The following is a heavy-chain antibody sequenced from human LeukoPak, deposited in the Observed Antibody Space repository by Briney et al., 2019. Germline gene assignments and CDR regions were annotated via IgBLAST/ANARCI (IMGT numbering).Heavy chain of an antibody. CDR2: INQHGGEL. Sequence: QPGGSLRLSCAASGFTFSTYWMSWVRQAPGKGLEWVANINQHGGELCYVDSVKGRFTISRDNAKNSLSLQMNSLRAEDTAVYYCARDKLVGATILDYWGQGTLVTVSS. J-gene: IGHJ4*02. CDR1: GFTFSTYW. D-gene: IGHD1-26*01. CDR3: ARDKLVGATILDY. V-gene: IGHV3-7*01.